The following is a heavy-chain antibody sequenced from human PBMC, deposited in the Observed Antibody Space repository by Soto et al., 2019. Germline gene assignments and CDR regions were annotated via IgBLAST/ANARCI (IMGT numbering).Heavy chain of an antibody. V-gene: IGHV4-59*08. J-gene: IGHJ4*02. D-gene: IGHD3-9*01. CDR2: IYYRGNT. CDR1: GGSISTYY. CDR3: ARHPGYYDVLTGYSTYYFDY. Sequence: QVQLQESGPGLVKPSETLSLTCTVSGGSISTYYWSWIRQPPGKGLEWIGYIYYRGNTNYNPSFKNGVTISLGTSTTQFSLRLGSVTAADTAVYYCARHPGYYDVLTGYSTYYFDYWGQGTLVTVSS.